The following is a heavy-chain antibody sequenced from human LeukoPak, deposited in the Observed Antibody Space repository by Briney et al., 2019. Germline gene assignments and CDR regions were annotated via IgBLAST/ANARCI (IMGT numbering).Heavy chain of an antibody. CDR1: GYSFTSYW. V-gene: IGHV5-10-1*01. CDR2: IDPSDSYT. D-gene: IGHD2-2*01. Sequence: GESLQISCQGSGYSFTSYWISWVRQMPGKGLEWMGRIDPSDSYTNYSPSFQGHVTISADKSISTAYLQWSSLKASDTAMYYCAAEGPVVVVPAAHGMDVWGQGTTVTVSS. CDR3: AAEGPVVVVPAAHGMDV. J-gene: IGHJ6*02.